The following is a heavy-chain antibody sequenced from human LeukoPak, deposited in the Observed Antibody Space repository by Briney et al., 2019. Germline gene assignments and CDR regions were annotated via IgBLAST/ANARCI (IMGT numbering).Heavy chain of an antibody. CDR2: IYYSGST. V-gene: IGHV4-59*08. Sequence: PSETVSLTCTVSGVSISSDYWSWIRQPPGKGLEWIGYIYYSGSTNYNPSLKSRVTISVDTSKNQFSLKLTSVTAADTAVYYCARSDGSSPDYWGQGTLVTVSS. D-gene: IGHD6-13*01. CDR3: ARSDGSSPDY. J-gene: IGHJ4*02. CDR1: GVSISSDY.